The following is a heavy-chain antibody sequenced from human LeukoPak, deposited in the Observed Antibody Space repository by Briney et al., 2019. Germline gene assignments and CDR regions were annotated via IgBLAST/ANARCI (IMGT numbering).Heavy chain of an antibody. CDR1: GGSFSGYY. V-gene: IGHV4-34*01. CDR2: INHSGST. Sequence: SETLSLTCAVYGGSFSGYYWSWIRQPPGKGLEWIGEINHSGSTNYNPSLKSRVTMSVDTSKNQFSLKLSSVTAADTAVYYCARGYGSSFDYWGQGTLVTVSS. J-gene: IGHJ4*02. CDR3: ARGYGSSFDY. D-gene: IGHD6-6*01.